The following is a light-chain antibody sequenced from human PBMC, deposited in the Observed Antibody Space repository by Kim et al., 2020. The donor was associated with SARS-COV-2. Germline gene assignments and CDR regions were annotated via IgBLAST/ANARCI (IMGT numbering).Light chain of an antibody. J-gene: IGKJ1*01. V-gene: IGKV3-15*01. Sequence: EIVMTQSPATLSVSPGERATLSCRASQSVSSKLGWYQQKPGQAPRLLIYGASTRATGIPARFSGSGSGTDFTLTISSLQSEDFAVYYCQQYNNWPPWTFGQGTKVDIK. CDR1: QSVSSK. CDR3: QQYNNWPPWT. CDR2: GAS.